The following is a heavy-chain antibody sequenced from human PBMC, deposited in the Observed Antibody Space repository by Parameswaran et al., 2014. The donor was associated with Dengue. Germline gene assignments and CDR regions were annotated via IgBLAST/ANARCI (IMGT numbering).Heavy chain of an antibody. CDR2: IYHSGST. D-gene: IGHD3-10*01. CDR3: ARARYGSGDLDY. J-gene: IGHJ4*02. Sequence: RWIRQPPGKGLEWIGEIYHSGSTNYNPSLKSRVTISVDKSKNQFSLKLSSVTAADTAVYYCARARYGSGDLDYWGQGTLVTVSS. V-gene: IGHV4-4*02.